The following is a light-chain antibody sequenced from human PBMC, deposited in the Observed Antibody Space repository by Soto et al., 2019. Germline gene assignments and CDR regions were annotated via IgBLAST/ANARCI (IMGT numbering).Light chain of an antibody. V-gene: IGKV3D-15*01. CDR1: QSVGNN. J-gene: IGKJ1*01. CDR3: QQYNNWPGK. Sequence: EIVLTHSPATLSVSPWERATLSCRASQSVGNNLAWYQQKPGQAPRLLIYDASNRATGIPARFSGSGSGTEFTLPISSLQSEDFAIYYCQQYNNWPGKFGQGTKVDIK. CDR2: DAS.